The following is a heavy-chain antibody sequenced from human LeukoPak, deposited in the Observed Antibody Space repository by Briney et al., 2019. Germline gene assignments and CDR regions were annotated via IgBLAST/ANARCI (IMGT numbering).Heavy chain of an antibody. D-gene: IGHD6-6*01. CDR1: GYSISSGYY. CDR2: NYHSGST. CDR3: AREGEYSSTYNWFDP. J-gene: IGHJ5*02. Sequence: SETLSLTCAVSGYSISSGYYWGWIRRPPGKGLERCGSNYHSGSTYYNSTLKSRVTTSIDTSKNQFSLKLSSVTAADTAVYYCAREGEYSSTYNWFDPWGQATLVTVSS. V-gene: IGHV4-38-2*02.